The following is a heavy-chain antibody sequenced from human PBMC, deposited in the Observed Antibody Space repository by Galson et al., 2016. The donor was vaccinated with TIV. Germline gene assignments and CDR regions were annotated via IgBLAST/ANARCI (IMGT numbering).Heavy chain of an antibody. CDR3: AHRRRDNGVWYTLDY. CDR2: ISWDDDE. J-gene: IGHJ4*02. V-gene: IGHV2-5*02. CDR1: GFSLNSNGVG. Sequence: PALVKPTQTLTLTCTFSGFSLNSNGVGVGWIRQPPGKALEWLALISWDDDERYSPSLKNRLTISKDTSKNQVVLRMTSMDPVDTATYYCAHRRRDNGVWYTLDYWGQGILVTVSS. D-gene: IGHD2-8*01.